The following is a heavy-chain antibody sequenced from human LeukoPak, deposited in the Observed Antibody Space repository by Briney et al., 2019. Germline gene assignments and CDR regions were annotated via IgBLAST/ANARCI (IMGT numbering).Heavy chain of an antibody. CDR1: GGSISSGSYY. CDR2: IYTSGST. J-gene: IGHJ4*02. Sequence: SETLSLTCTVSGGSISSGSYYWSWIRQPAGKGLEWIGRIYTSGSTNYNPSLKSRVTIPVDTSKNQFSLKLSSVTAADTAVYYCARGYGDYGWGQGTLVTVSS. D-gene: IGHD4-17*01. V-gene: IGHV4-61*02. CDR3: ARGYGDYG.